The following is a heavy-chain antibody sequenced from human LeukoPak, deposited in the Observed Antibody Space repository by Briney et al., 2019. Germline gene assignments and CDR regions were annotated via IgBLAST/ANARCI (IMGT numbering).Heavy chain of an antibody. CDR3: ARVGPYDSSGYYPYYYYGMDV. CDR1: GFTFSHYA. Sequence: GGSLRLSCAASGFTFSHYAMSWVRQAPGRGLEWISATSGSGDKTYYADSVKGRFAISRDNSKSTVYLQMFSLRADDTAVYYCARVGPYDSSGYYPYYYYGMDVWGQGTTVTVSS. D-gene: IGHD3-22*01. CDR2: TSGSGDKT. V-gene: IGHV3-23*01. J-gene: IGHJ6*02.